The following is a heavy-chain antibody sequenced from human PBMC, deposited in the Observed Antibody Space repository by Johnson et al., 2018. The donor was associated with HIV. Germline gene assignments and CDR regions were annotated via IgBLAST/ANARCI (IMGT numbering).Heavy chain of an antibody. D-gene: IGHD2-15*01. V-gene: IGHV3-30*03. CDR3: ARALCSGGSCYVGRAFDI. J-gene: IGHJ3*02. Sequence: QVQLVESGGGVVQPGRSLRLSCAASGFTFSSYGMHWVRQAPGKGLEWVAVISYDGSNKYYADSVKGRFTISRDNSKNTLYLQMNSLRAEDTAVYYCARALCSGGSCYVGRAFDIWGQGTMVTVSS. CDR2: ISYDGSNK. CDR1: GFTFSSYG.